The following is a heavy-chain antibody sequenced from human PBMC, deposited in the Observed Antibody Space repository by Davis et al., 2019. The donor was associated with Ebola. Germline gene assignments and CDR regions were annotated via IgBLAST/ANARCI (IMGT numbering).Heavy chain of an antibody. D-gene: IGHD3-22*01. Sequence: AASVKVSCKASGYTFTSYGFSWVRQAPGQGLEWMGWISAYNGNTNYAQKLQGRVTMTTDTSTSTAYMELRSLRSDDTAVYYCARGPYYYDSSGYLYYYYGMDVWGKGTTVTVSS. V-gene: IGHV1-18*04. CDR1: GYTFTSYG. CDR3: ARGPYYYDSSGYLYYYYGMDV. CDR2: ISAYNGNT. J-gene: IGHJ6*04.